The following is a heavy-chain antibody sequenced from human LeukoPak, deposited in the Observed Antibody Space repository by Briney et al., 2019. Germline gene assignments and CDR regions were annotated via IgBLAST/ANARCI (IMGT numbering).Heavy chain of an antibody. CDR1: GFTFSSYS. CDR2: ISSSSSYI. D-gene: IGHD7-27*01. CDR3: ARTTPVGNYFDY. J-gene: IGHJ4*02. Sequence: PGGSLRLSCAASGFTFSSYSVNWVRQAPGKGLEWVSSISSSSSYIYYADSVKGRFTISRDNAKNSLYLQMNSLRAEDTAVYYCARTTPVGNYFDYWGQGTLVTVSS. V-gene: IGHV3-21*01.